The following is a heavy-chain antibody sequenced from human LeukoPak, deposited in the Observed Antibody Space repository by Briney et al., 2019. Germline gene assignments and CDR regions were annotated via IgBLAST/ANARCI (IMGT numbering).Heavy chain of an antibody. V-gene: IGHV4-30-4*01. CDR3: ARVDAYYYYGMDV. J-gene: IGHJ6*02. CDR2: IYYSGST. CDR1: GGSISSGDYY. Sequence: SETLSPTCTVSGGSISSGDYYWSWIRQPPGKGLEWIGYIYYSGSTYYNPSLKSRVTISVDTSKNQFSLKLSSVTAADTAVYYCARVDAYYYYGMDVWGQGTTVTVSS. D-gene: IGHD3/OR15-3a*01.